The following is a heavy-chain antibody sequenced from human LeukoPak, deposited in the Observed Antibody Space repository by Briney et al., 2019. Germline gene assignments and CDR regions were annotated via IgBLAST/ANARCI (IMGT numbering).Heavy chain of an antibody. CDR1: GYTFTSYG. J-gene: IGHJ4*02. V-gene: IGHV1-18*01. CDR3: ARVSRLYHDTSGRIFDY. D-gene: IGHD3-22*01. Sequence: ASVKVSCKASGYTFTSYGIIWVRQAPGQGLEWMGWISGYNDNTKYAQKLQGRVTMTTDTSTSTAYMELRSLRSDDTAVYYCARVSRLYHDTSGRIFDYWGQGTLVTVSS. CDR2: ISGYNDNT.